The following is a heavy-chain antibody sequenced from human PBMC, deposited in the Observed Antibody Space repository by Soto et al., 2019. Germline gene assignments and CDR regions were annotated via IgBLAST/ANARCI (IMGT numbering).Heavy chain of an antibody. CDR1: GDSVSSPYY. Sequence: QVQLQESGPGLVKPSGTLSLTCAVSGDSVSSPYYWCWVRQPPGKGLEWMGEVSHTGTTPYNPSPRXXVAISRDKSNNQFSLDLGSVTAADTAVYYCARSAGWYAVHPWGTGTEVIVSS. D-gene: IGHD6-19*01. J-gene: IGHJ5*02. CDR3: ARSAGWYAVHP. V-gene: IGHV4-4*02. CDR2: VSHTGTT.